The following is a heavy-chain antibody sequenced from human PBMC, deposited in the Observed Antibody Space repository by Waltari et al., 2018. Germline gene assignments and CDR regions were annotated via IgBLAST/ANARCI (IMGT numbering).Heavy chain of an antibody. CDR3: XRXSNXGSNWFGEDAFXI. CDR1: GFTFNTFA. Sequence: XQLVESXGGVXQPGRSLRPSCAASGFTFNTFAIPWVRQAPGKGLEXVAVIXFDGKXKFYAXSVKGRFTISXDNSKNTLYLQMNSLRAXDTTVYYCXRXSNXGSNWFGEDAFXIWGQGTMVSVSX. J-gene: IGHJ3*02. CDR2: IXFDGKXK. D-gene: IGHD3-10*01. V-gene: IGHV3-30*01.